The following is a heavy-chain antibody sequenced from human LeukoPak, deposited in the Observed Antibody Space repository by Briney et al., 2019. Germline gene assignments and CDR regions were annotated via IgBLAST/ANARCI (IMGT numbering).Heavy chain of an antibody. J-gene: IGHJ4*02. Sequence: GGSLRLSCAASGFTFSSYWMSWVGQAPGKGLEWVANIKQDGSEKYYVDSVKGRFTISRDNSKNTLYLQMNSLRAEDTAVYYCAKAKNYYDSSGYVGDYWGQGTLVTVSS. D-gene: IGHD3-22*01. V-gene: IGHV3-7*01. CDR2: IKQDGSEK. CDR1: GFTFSSYW. CDR3: AKAKNYYDSSGYVGDY.